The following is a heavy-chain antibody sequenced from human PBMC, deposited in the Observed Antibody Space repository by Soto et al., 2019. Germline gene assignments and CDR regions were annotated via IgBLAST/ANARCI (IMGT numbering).Heavy chain of an antibody. CDR1: GGSISSSNW. CDR2: IYHSGST. J-gene: IGHJ5*02. D-gene: IGHD3-10*01. CDR3: ASSPTMVRGVITKVRWFDP. V-gene: IGHV4-4*02. Sequence: PSETLSLTCAVSGGSISSSNWWSWVRQPPGKGLEWIGEIYHSGSTNYNPSLKSRVTISVDKSKNQFSLKLSSVTAADTAVYYCASSPTMVRGVITKVRWFDPWGQGNLVTVSS.